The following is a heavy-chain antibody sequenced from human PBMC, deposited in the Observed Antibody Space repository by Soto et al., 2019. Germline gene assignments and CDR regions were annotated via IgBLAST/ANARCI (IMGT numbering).Heavy chain of an antibody. Sequence: PGGSLRLSCAASGFTFSSYGMHWVRQAPGKGLEWVAVIRYDGSNKYYADSVKGRFTISRDNSKNSLYLQMNSLRAEDTAVYYCARDYCSSTSCFLYSYGHYYYYGMDVWGQGTTVTVSS. D-gene: IGHD2-2*01. CDR2: IRYDGSNK. J-gene: IGHJ6*02. CDR1: GFTFSSYG. V-gene: IGHV3-33*01. CDR3: ARDYCSSTSCFLYSYGHYYYYGMDV.